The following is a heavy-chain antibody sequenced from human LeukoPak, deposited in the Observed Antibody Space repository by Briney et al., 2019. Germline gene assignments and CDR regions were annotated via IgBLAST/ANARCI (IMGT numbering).Heavy chain of an antibody. Sequence: SETLSLTCTVSGYSIRSGYYWGWIRQPPGKGLEWIGSIYHNGSIYHKPSLKSRVTISVDTSKNQFSLKLSSVTAADTAVYYCARDRIYGSGSDHFDYWGQGTLVTVSS. D-gene: IGHD3-10*01. CDR2: IYHNGSI. V-gene: IGHV4-38-2*02. CDR1: GYSIRSGYY. J-gene: IGHJ4*02. CDR3: ARDRIYGSGSDHFDY.